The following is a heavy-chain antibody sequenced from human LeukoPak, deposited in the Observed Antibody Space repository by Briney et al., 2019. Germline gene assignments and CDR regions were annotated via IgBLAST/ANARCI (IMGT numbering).Heavy chain of an antibody. CDR3: ARGGGDNRWRYYIYY. CDR1: GASVSSYY. D-gene: IGHD2-21*02. Sequence: PSETPSVTRTVSGASVSSYYWMWIRQTPGNGLEWIGDVDYSGATTYNPSLRTRVITSIDTSKNQFSLKMTFLTAADTAVYYCARGGGDNRWRYYIYYWGQGILVTVSS. J-gene: IGHJ4*02. V-gene: IGHV4-59*02. CDR2: VDYSGAT.